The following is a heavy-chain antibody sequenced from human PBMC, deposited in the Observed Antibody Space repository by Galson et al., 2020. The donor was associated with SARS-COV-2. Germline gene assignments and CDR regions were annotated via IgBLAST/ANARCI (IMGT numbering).Heavy chain of an antibody. V-gene: IGHV4-59*08. CDR2: ILYSGTT. CDR3: ARLGSGSLESS. J-gene: IGHJ5*02. CDR1: GGSISTYY. D-gene: IGHD6-19*01. Sequence: ETSETLSLTCTVSGGSISTYYWSWIRQPPGKGLEWIGCILYSGTTTYNPSLRSRVTISVDTSKNQFSLKLSSVTAADTAVYYCARLGSGSLESSWGQGTLVTVPS.